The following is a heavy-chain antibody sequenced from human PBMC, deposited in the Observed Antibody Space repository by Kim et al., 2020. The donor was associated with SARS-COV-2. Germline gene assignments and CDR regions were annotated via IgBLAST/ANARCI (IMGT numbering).Heavy chain of an antibody. V-gene: IGHV7-4-1*02. CDR3: ARGLYSGTWNYGMDV. CDR1: GYTFTSHA. Sequence: ASVKVSCKASGYTFTSHAMNWVRHAPGQGLEWMGWINTNTGNPTYAQDFTGRFVFSLDTSVSAAYLQISSLKAEDTAVYYCARGLYSGTWNYGMDVWGQGTAVTVSS. CDR2: INTNTGNP. J-gene: IGHJ6*02. D-gene: IGHD6-13*01.